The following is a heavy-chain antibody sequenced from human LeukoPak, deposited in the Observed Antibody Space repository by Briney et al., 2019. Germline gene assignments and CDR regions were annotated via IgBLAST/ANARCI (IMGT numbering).Heavy chain of an antibody. CDR3: AKPLMRDRWFGES. CDR2: IRYDGNDK. J-gene: IGHJ5*02. Sequence: PGGALRLSCAASGFTFSNAWMSWVRQAPGKGLEGVAFIRYDGNDKFYAKSVKGRFTISRDTSRNTLYLQINRLRAEDTAMYYCAKPLMRDRWFGESWGQGTLVTVSS. V-gene: IGHV3-30*02. D-gene: IGHD3-10*01. CDR1: GFTFSNAW.